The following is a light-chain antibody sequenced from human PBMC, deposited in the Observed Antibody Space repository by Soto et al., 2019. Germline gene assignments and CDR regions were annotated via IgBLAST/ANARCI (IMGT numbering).Light chain of an antibody. V-gene: IGLV2-14*01. J-gene: IGLJ2*01. CDR1: SSDVGDYNY. CDR3: SSYTSSSTVV. Sequence: QSALTQPASVSGSPGQSITISCTGTSSDVGDYNYVSWYQQHPGKAPKLMIYEVTKRPSGVSNRFSGSKSGNTASLTISGLQAGDEADYYCSSYTSSSTVVFGGGTKLTVL. CDR2: EVT.